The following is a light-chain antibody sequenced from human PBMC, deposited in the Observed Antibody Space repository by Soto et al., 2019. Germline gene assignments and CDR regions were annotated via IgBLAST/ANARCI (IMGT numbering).Light chain of an antibody. Sequence: DIKRTQSPSSMSASVGDRVTITCRASQSISSYLNWYQQKPGKDPKLLIYAASSLQSGVPSRFSGSGSGTDFNLTISRLQTEDFATYYCQQLNNYPRTFGQGTKVDIK. J-gene: IGKJ1*01. V-gene: IGKV1-39*01. CDR3: QQLNNYPRT. CDR2: AAS. CDR1: QSISSY.